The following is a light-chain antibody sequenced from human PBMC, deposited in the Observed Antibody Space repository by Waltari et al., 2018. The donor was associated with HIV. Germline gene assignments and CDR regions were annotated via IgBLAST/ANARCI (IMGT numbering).Light chain of an antibody. Sequence: QSALTQPASVSGSPGQSLPITCTGPHRNIGFFNLLSWYQQYPGKPPQLIIYGVTSRPPGVSNRFSGSKSGNTASLTISGLQTDDEAEYYCNSYSSDDTVVFGGGTKLTVL. CDR3: NSYSSDDTVV. V-gene: IGLV2-14*01. CDR2: GVT. J-gene: IGLJ2*01. CDR1: HRNIGFFNL.